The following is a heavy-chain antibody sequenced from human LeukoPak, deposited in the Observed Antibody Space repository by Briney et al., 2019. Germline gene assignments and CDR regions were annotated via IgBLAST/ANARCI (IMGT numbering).Heavy chain of an antibody. V-gene: IGHV4-34*01. J-gene: IGHJ4*02. Sequence: KPSETLSLTCAVYGGSFSGYYWSWIRQPPGKGLEWIGEINHSGSTNYNPSLKSRVTISVDTSKNQFSLKLSSVTAADTAVYYCARRYCSSTGCYRAAYYFDYWGQGTLVTVSS. D-gene: IGHD2-2*01. CDR2: INHSGST. CDR3: ARRYCSSTGCYRAAYYFDY. CDR1: GGSFSGYY.